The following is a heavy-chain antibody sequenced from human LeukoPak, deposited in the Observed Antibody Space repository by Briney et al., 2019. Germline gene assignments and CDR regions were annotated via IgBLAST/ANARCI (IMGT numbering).Heavy chain of an antibody. J-gene: IGHJ6*03. CDR2: INHSGST. CDR3: ARHGYYYYYMDV. V-gene: IGHV4-34*01. Sequence: SETLSLTCAVYGGTFSGYYWSWIRQPPGKGLEWIGEINHSGSTNYNPSLKSRVTKSVDTSKNQFSLKLSSVTAADTAVYYCARHGYYYYYMDVWGKGTTVTVSS. CDR1: GGTFSGYY.